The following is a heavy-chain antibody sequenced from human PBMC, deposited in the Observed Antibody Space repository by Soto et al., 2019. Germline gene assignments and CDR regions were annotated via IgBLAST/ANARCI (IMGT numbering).Heavy chain of an antibody. J-gene: IGHJ4*02. V-gene: IGHV4-61*01. CDR2: IYYSGST. D-gene: IGHD3-9*01. CDR1: GGSVSSGSYY. CDR3: ARTNVLRYFDWSRYYFDY. Sequence: PSETLSLTCTVSGGSVSSGSYYWSWIRQPPGKGLEWIGYIYYSGSTNYNPSLKSRVTISVDTSKNQFSLKLSSVTAADTAVYYCARTNVLRYFDWSRYYFDYWGQGTLVTVSS.